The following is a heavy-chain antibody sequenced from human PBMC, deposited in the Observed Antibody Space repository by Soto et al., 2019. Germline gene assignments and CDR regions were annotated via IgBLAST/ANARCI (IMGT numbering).Heavy chain of an antibody. CDR3: ARVNWAGIDY. CDR1: GYTFISYG. D-gene: IGHD6-19*01. J-gene: IGHJ4*02. Sequence: QVQLVQSGAEVKKPGASVKVSCKASGYTFISYGISWVRQAPGQGLEWMGWISGNDGNTQYAQKLQGRLTMTTDTSTSTAYMELRSLRSDDTAVYYCARVNWAGIDYWGPGTLVNVSS. V-gene: IGHV1-18*01. CDR2: ISGNDGNT.